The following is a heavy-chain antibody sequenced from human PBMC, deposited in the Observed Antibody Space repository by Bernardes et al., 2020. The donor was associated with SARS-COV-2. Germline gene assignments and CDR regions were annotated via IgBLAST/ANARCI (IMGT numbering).Heavy chain of an antibody. CDR1: GGSISSSSYY. Sequence: SETLSLTCTVSGGSISSSSYYWGWIRQPPGKGLEWIGSIYYSGSTYYNPSLKSRVTISVDTSKNQFSLKLSSVTAADTAVYYCARQSRVRGVTAMTFDYYYGMDVWGQGTTVTVSS. D-gene: IGHD3-10*01. V-gene: IGHV4-39*01. CDR3: ARQSRVRGVTAMTFDYYYGMDV. J-gene: IGHJ6*02. CDR2: IYYSGST.